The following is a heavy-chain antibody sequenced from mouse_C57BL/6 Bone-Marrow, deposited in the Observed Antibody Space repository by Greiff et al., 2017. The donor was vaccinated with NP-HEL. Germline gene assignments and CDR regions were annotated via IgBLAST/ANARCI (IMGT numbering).Heavy chain of an antibody. D-gene: IGHD1-1*01. CDR3: ARRAWHDGSSYCWYFDG. Sequence: QVTLKVCGPGILQSSQTLSLTCSFSGFSLSTSGMGVSWIRQPSGKGLEWLAHIYWDDATRYNPSLKSRLTISKDTSRNQVFLKITSVDTADTATYYCARRAWHDGSSYCWYFDGGGTGTTVTVAS. CDR2: IYWDDAT. V-gene: IGHV8-12*01. J-gene: IGHJ1*03. CDR1: GFSLSTSGMG.